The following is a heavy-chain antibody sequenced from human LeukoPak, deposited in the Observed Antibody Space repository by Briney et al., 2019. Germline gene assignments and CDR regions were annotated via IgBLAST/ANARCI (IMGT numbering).Heavy chain of an antibody. J-gene: IGHJ4*02. CDR1: GFTFSRYG. V-gene: IGHV3-30*03. Sequence: GRSLRLSCAASGFTFSRYGMHWVRQAPDKGLEWVAVMSYDGNNEYYADSVKGRFTISRDNSRNTLYLQLNSLRAEDTAIYYCARESNTGCHFDYWGQGTLVTVSS. D-gene: IGHD2-2*01. CDR2: MSYDGNNE. CDR3: ARESNTGCHFDY.